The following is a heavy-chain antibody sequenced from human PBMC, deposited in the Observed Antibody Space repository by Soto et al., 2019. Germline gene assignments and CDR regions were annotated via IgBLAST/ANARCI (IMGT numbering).Heavy chain of an antibody. D-gene: IGHD3-10*02. J-gene: IGHJ5*02. Sequence: QLQLQESGPGLVKPSETLSLTCTVSGGSISSSSYYWGWIRQPPGKGLEWIGSIYYSGSTYYNPYLKSRVTISVDTSKNQFSLKLSSVTAADTAVYYCARLSIPRPYVWFDPWGQGTLVTVSS. CDR3: ARLSIPRPYVWFDP. V-gene: IGHV4-39*01. CDR1: GGSISSSSYY. CDR2: IYYSGST.